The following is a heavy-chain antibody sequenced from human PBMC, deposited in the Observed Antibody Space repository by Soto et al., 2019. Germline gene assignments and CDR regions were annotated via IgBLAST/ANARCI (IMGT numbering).Heavy chain of an antibody. CDR2: TSASGDST. D-gene: IGHD6-19*01. V-gene: IGHV3-23*01. CDR3: SRPGGSGSFDY. CDR1: GFPFSSSA. J-gene: IGHJ4*02. Sequence: EVQLLESGGGLVQPGGSLRLSCAVSGFPFSSSAMSWVRQAPGKGLEWVSSTSASGDSTYYAASVKGRFTISRDNSKNTLYLQMNSLRAEDTAVYYCSRPGGSGSFDYWGQGTVVTVSS.